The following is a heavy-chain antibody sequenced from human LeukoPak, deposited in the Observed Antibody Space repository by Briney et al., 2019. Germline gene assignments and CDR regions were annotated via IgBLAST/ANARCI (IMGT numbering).Heavy chain of an antibody. V-gene: IGHV4-34*01. J-gene: IGHJ3*02. CDR3: ARDATGDDAFDI. CDR1: GGSFSGYY. Sequence: SETLSLTCAVYGGSFSGYYWSWIRQPPGKGLEWIGEINHSGSTNYNPSLKSRVTISVDTSKNQFSLKLSSVTAADTAVYYCARDATGDDAFDIWGQGTMVTVSS. D-gene: IGHD7-27*01. CDR2: INHSGST.